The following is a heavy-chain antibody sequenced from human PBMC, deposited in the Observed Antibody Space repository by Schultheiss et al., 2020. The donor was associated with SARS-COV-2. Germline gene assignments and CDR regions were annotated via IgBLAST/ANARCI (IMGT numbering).Heavy chain of an antibody. CDR2: IYTSGST. J-gene: IGHJ1*01. CDR1: GGSISSSSYY. D-gene: IGHD3-16*01. Sequence: SETLSLTCTVSGGSISSSSYYWGWIRQPAGKGLEWIGRIYTSGSTNYNPSLKSRVTMSVDTSKNQFSLKLSSVTAADTAVYYCARERGGYFQHWGQGTLVTVSS. CDR3: ARERGGYFQH. V-gene: IGHV4-61*02.